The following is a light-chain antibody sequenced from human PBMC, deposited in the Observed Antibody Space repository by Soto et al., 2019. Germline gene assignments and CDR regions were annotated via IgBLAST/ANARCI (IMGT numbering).Light chain of an antibody. CDR3: QQRSNWFT. J-gene: IGKJ3*01. V-gene: IGKV3-11*01. Sequence: EIVLTQSPATLSLSPGERATLSCRASQSVSSYLAWYQQKPGQAPRLLIYDASNRATGIPARFSGSGSGTDFTLNISSLEPEDFAVYYCQQRSNWFTFGPGTKVDI. CDR2: DAS. CDR1: QSVSSY.